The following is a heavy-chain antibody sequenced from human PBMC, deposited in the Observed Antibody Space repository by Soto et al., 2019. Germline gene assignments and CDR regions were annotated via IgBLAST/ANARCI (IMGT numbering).Heavy chain of an antibody. CDR1: GFSLSNARMG. D-gene: IGHD6-6*01. CDR3: ARLPYSSSSPAVDV. V-gene: IGHV2-26*01. CDR2: IFWNDEK. J-gene: IGHJ3*01. Sequence: QVTLKESGPVLVKPTEHLRLTCTVSGFSLSNARMGVSWIRRPPGKALEWLANIFWNDEKSYNTSLKNRLTISKETSKSQVVLSMTNMDPVDTATYSCARLPYSSSSPAVDVWGEGTLVSVSS.